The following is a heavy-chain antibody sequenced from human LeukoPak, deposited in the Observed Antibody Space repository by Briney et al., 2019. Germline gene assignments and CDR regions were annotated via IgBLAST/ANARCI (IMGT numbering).Heavy chain of an antibody. CDR1: GYTFTSYG. CDR3: ARMNYYDNSRIDWFDP. Sequence: ASVKVSRKASGYTFTSYGINWVRQATGQGLEWMGWMSPNSGNTGYAQKFQGRVTMTRDTSISTAYMELSSLRSEDTAVYYCARMNYYDNSRIDWFDPWGQGTLVTVSS. V-gene: IGHV1-8*01. CDR2: MSPNSGNT. D-gene: IGHD3-22*01. J-gene: IGHJ5*02.